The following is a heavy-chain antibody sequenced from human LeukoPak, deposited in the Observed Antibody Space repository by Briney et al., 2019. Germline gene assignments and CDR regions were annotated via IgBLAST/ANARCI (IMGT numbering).Heavy chain of an antibody. J-gene: IGHJ4*02. CDR2: IRSKANSYAT. CDR1: GFTFSGSA. D-gene: IGHD6-13*01. CDR3: TSRGYSSSHFDY. V-gene: IGHV3-73*01. Sequence: GGSLKLSCAASGFTFSGSAMPWVRQASGKGLEWVGRIRSKANSYATAYAASVKGRFTISRDDSKNTAYLQMNSLKTEDTAVYYCTSRGYSSSHFDYWGQGTLVTVSS.